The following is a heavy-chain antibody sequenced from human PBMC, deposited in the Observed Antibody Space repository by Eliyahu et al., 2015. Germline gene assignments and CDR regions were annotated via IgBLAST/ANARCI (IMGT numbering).Heavy chain of an antibody. J-gene: IGHJ4*02. CDR1: GFTVSGNY. CDR3: AGRLATAASLDY. D-gene: IGHD2-2*01. V-gene: IGHV3-53*01. CDR2: TYADGSA. Sequence: EVQLVESGGVLIQPGGSLRLSCAASGFTVSGNYMSWVPPGSGKGLECVSLTYADGSAYYADSVKGRFTISRDSSQNTLYLQMNSLRADDTAVYYCAGRLATAASLDYWGQGTLVTVSS.